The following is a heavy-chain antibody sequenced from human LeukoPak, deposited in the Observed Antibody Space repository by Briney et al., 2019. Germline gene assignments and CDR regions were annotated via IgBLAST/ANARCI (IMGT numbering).Heavy chain of an antibody. D-gene: IGHD3-22*01. CDR1: GGSISSGGYY. V-gene: IGHV4-30-4*08. CDR3: ARGAGGYSLFYFDY. CDR2: IYYSGST. Sequence: SQTLSLTCTVSGGSISSGGYYWSWIRQHPGKGLEWIGYIYYSGSTYYNPSLKSRVTISVDTSKNQFSLKLSSVTAADTAVYYCARGAGGYSLFYFDYWGQGTLVTVSS. J-gene: IGHJ4*02.